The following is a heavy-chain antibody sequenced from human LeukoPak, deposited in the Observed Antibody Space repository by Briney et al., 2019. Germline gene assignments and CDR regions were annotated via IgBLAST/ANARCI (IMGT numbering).Heavy chain of an antibody. CDR3: ARETILGYCSGGSCAKVYANWFDP. Sequence: PGGSLRLSCAASGFSFSDYYMSWIRQPPGKGLEWIGYIYYSGSTNYNPSLKSRVTISVDTSKNQFSLKLSSVTAADTAVYYCARETILGYCSGGSCAKVYANWFDPWGQGTLVTVSS. CDR2: IYYSGST. CDR1: GFSFSDYY. J-gene: IGHJ5*02. V-gene: IGHV4-59*01. D-gene: IGHD2-15*01.